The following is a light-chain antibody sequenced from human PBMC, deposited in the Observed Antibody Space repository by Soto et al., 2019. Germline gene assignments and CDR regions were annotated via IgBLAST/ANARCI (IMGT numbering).Light chain of an antibody. CDR1: AGAVTSAYY. V-gene: IGLV7-43*01. CDR2: STS. CDR3: QLYLGGAQVL. J-gene: IGLJ2*01. Sequence: QTVVTQEPSLTVSPGGTVTLTCASSAGAVTSAYYTNWLQQKPGQAPRALIYSTSEKHSWTPARFSGSLLGGKAALTLSAALPEDEADYYRQLYLGGAQVLFGGGTTLTVL.